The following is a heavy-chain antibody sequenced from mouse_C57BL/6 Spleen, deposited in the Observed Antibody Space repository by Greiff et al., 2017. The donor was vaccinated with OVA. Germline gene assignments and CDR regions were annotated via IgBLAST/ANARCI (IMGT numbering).Heavy chain of an antibody. CDR2: INPGSGGT. D-gene: IGHD1-1*01. CDR1: GYAFTNYL. Sequence: VQLQESGAELVRPGTSVKVSCKASGYAFTNYLIEWVKQRPGQGLVWIGVINPGSGGTNYNEKFKGKATLTADKSSSTAYMQLSSLTSEDSAVYFCARSRATVVARAMDYWGQGTSVTVSS. CDR3: ARSRATVVARAMDY. V-gene: IGHV1-54*01. J-gene: IGHJ4*01.